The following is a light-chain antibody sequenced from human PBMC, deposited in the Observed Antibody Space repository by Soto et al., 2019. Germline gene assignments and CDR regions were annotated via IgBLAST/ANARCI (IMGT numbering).Light chain of an antibody. V-gene: IGKV1-39*01. Sequence: DIQMTQSPSSLSASVGDRVTITCRASQSISTYLNWYQVKPGKAPKLLLSVAPGFQGEVPSYFSGSGSGTDFTLTISSLQPEDFATYYCQQSYSSPRTFGQGTKVEIK. J-gene: IGKJ1*01. CDR3: QQSYSSPRT. CDR2: VAP. CDR1: QSISTY.